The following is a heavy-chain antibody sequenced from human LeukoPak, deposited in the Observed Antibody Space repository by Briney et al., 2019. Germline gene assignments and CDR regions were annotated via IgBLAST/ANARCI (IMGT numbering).Heavy chain of an antibody. CDR2: IYYSGST. CDR1: GGSISSSSYY. D-gene: IGHD1-1*01. CDR3: ARGPPSLYGNAFDI. J-gene: IGHJ3*02. V-gene: IGHV4-39*01. Sequence: NSSETLSLTCTVSGGSISSSSYYWGWIRQPPGKGLEWIGSIYYSGSTYYNPSLKSRVTISVDTSKNQFSLKLSSVTAADTAVYYCARGPPSLYGNAFDIWGQGTMVTVSS.